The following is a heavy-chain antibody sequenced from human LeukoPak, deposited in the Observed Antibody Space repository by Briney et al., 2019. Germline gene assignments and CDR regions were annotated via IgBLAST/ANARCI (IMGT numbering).Heavy chain of an antibody. CDR1: GFTFSSYW. V-gene: IGHV3-74*01. CDR2: INSDGSST. D-gene: IGHD3-10*01. CDR3: ARGGGVWFGDALTDY. Sequence: PGGSLRLSCAASGFTFSSYWMHWVRQAPGKGLVWVSRINSDGSSTSYADSVKGRFTISRDNAKNMLYLQMNSLRAEDTAVYYCARGGGVWFGDALTDYWGQETLVTVSS. J-gene: IGHJ4*02.